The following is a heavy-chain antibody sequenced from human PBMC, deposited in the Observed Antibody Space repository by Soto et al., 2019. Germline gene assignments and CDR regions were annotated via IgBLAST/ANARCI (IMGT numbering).Heavy chain of an antibody. CDR2: IIPIFGTA. V-gene: IGHV1-69*13. Sequence: SVKVSCKASGGTFSSYAISWVRQAPGQGLEWMGGIIPIFGTANYAQKFQGRVTITADESTSTAYMELSSLRSEDTAVYYCARGPYDYVWGSYRYPPFDYWGQGTLVTVSS. J-gene: IGHJ4*02. CDR1: GGTFSSYA. CDR3: ARGPYDYVWGSYRYPPFDY. D-gene: IGHD3-16*02.